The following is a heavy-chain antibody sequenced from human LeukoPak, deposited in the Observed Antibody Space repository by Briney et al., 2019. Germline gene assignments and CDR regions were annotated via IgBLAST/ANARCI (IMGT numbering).Heavy chain of an antibody. D-gene: IGHD3-10*01. J-gene: IGHJ4*02. CDR3: ARGYGSGSYLDY. V-gene: IGHV3-30*04. CDR2: ISYDGSNK. CDR1: GFTFSSYG. Sequence: GGSLRPSCAASGFTFSSYGMHWVRQAPGKGLEWVAVISYDGSNKYYADSVKGRFTISRDNSKNTLYLQMNSLRAEDTAVYYCARGYGSGSYLDYWGQGTLVTVSS.